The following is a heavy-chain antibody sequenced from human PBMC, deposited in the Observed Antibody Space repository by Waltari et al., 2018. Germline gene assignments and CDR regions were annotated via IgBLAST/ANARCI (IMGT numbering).Heavy chain of an antibody. J-gene: IGHJ3*02. D-gene: IGHD3-22*01. CDR2: ISGRDDII. V-gene: IGHV3-48*01. CDR3: AGGQHSYDRSDYNGAFDI. Sequence: EVPVVESGGGLVQPGGSVRLSCAAPGFAFGRYTFDWVRRAPGEGLEWVAYISGRDDIIYADSVKGRFTISRDNVKNSVYLQMSSLRAEDTAVYYCAGGQHSYDRSDYNGAFDIWGQGTMVTVSS. CDR1: GFAFGRYT.